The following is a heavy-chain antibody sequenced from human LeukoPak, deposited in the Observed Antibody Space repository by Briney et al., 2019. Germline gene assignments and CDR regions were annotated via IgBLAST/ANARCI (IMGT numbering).Heavy chain of an antibody. CDR1: GGTFSSYA. CDR2: IIPIFGTA. CDR3: ASREAITMVRGVNGDAFDI. D-gene: IGHD3-10*01. V-gene: IGHV1-69*06. Sequence: ASVNVSCKASGGTFSSYAISWVRQAPGQGLEWMGGIIPIFGTANYAQKFQGRVTTTADKSTSTAYMELSSLRSEDTAVYYCASREAITMVRGVNGDAFDIWGQGTMVTVSS. J-gene: IGHJ3*02.